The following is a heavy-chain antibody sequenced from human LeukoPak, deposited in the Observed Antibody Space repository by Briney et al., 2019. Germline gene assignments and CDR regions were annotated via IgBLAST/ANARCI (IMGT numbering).Heavy chain of an antibody. J-gene: IGHJ4*02. V-gene: IGHV4-34*01. CDR3: ARNGTNNYFDY. CDR2: INHSGST. D-gene: IGHD2-2*01. Sequence: SETLSLTCAVYGGSFSGYYWSWIRQPPGKGLEWIGEINHSGSTHYNPSFKSRVTISVDTSKNQFSLRLSSVTAADTAVYYCARNGTNNYFDYWGQGTLVTVSS. CDR1: GGSFSGYY.